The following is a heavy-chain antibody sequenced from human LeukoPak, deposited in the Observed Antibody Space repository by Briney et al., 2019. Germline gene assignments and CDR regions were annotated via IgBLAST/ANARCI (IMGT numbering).Heavy chain of an antibody. CDR1: GFTFSSYS. CDR2: IKSKVDGETT. CDR3: AIDEPNYAPYDFDY. Sequence: PGGSLRLSCAASGFTFSSYSMNWVRQPPGQGLDRVGRIKSKVDGETTDYAAPVKGRFTISRDDSNNMVYLQMNSLKIEDTAVYYCAIDEPNYAPYDFDYWGQGTLVTVSS. D-gene: IGHD4/OR15-4a*01. J-gene: IGHJ4*02. V-gene: IGHV3-15*07.